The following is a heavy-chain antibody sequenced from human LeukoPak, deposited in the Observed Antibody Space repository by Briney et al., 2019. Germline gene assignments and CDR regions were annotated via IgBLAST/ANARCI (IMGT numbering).Heavy chain of an antibody. V-gene: IGHV1-2*06. CDR3: ARDLFITMIVVVTKDAFDI. CDR1: GYTFTGYY. D-gene: IGHD3-22*01. CDR2: INPNSGGT. J-gene: IGHJ3*02. Sequence: ASVKVSCKASGYTFTGYYMHWVRQAPGQGLGWMGRINPNSGGTNYAQKFQGRVTMTRDTSISTAYMELSRLRSDDTAVYYCARDLFITMIVVVTKDAFDIWGQGTMVTVSS.